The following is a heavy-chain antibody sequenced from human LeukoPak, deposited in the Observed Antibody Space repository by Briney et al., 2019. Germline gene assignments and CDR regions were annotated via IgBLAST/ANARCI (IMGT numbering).Heavy chain of an antibody. CDR2: ISSSSTYI. Sequence: GGSLRLSCAASGFTFSSYAMSWVRQAPGKGLEWVSSISSSSTYIYYADSVKGRFTISRDNAKKSLDLQLDSLRAEDTAVYYCARGGYSSGWYTYDFDYWGQGTLVTVSS. CDR1: GFTFSSYA. D-gene: IGHD6-19*01. CDR3: ARGGYSSGWYTYDFDY. J-gene: IGHJ4*02. V-gene: IGHV3-21*01.